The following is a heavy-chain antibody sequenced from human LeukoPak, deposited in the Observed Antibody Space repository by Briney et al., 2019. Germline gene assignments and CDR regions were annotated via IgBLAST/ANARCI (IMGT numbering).Heavy chain of an antibody. CDR1: GGSFSGYY. J-gene: IGHJ4*02. Sequence: PSETLSLTCAVYGGSFSGYYWSWIRQPPGKGLEWIGEINHSGSTNYNPSLKSRVTISVDTSKNQFSLKLSSVTAADTAVYYCARGIPGSVVVPAALYYFAYWGQGTLVTVSS. CDR2: INHSGST. CDR3: ARGIPGSVVVPAALYYFAY. D-gene: IGHD2-2*01. V-gene: IGHV4-34*01.